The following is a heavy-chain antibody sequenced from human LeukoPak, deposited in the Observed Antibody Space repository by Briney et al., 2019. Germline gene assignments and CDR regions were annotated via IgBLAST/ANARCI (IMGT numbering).Heavy chain of an antibody. V-gene: IGHV3-74*01. J-gene: IGHJ4*02. CDR2: INSDGSST. D-gene: IGHD2-15*01. CDR3: ASGSSFDY. Sequence: SLRLSCAASGFTFDDYGMGWVRHAPGKGLVWVSRINSDGSSTSYADSVKGRFTISRDNAKNTLYLQMNSLRAEDTAVYHCASGSSFDYWGQGTLVTVSS. CDR1: GFTFDDYG.